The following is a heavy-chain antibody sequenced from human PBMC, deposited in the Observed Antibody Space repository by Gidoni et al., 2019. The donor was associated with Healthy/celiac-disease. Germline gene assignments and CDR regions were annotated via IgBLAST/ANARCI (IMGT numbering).Heavy chain of an antibody. J-gene: IGHJ3*02. D-gene: IGHD3-22*01. CDR2: IKQDGSEK. CDR3: ARVGRAYYYDSSGYVRDAFDI. CDR1: GFTFRSYW. V-gene: IGHV3-7*01. Sequence: EVQLVESGGGLVQPGGSLRLYCAASGFTFRSYWMSWVRQAPGKGLEWVANIKQDGSEKYYVDSVKGRFTISRDNAKNSLYLQMNSLRAEDTAVYYCARVGRAYYYDSSGYVRDAFDIWGQGTMVTVSS.